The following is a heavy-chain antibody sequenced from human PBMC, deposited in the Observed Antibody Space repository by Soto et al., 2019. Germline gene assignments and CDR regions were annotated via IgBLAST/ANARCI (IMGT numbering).Heavy chain of an antibody. J-gene: IGHJ6*02. V-gene: IGHV1-69*13. D-gene: IGHD2-2*01. Sequence: SVKVSCTASGGRFSSYAISWVRQANGQGLEWMGGIIPIFGTANYAQKFQGRVTITADESTSTAYMELSSLRSEDTAVYYCARESEYQLPPGHYYYYGMDVWGQGTTVTVSS. CDR2: IIPIFGTA. CDR3: ARESEYQLPPGHYYYYGMDV. CDR1: GGRFSSYA.